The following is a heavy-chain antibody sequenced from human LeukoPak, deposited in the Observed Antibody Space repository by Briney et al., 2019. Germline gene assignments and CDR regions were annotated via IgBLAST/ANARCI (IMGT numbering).Heavy chain of an antibody. J-gene: IGHJ6*02. D-gene: IGHD2-15*01. CDR1: GGSVRNYY. Sequence: SETLSLTCIVSGGSVRNYYXTWIRQPAGKGLQWIGRIYTDGTTNYSPSLKSRVTMSVDMSKNQFSLKLTSVTAADTAVYYCAKEDIVVVTKYIHYGMDVWGQGNTVTVSS. CDR3: AKEDIVVVTKYIHYGMDV. V-gene: IGHV4-4*07. CDR2: IYTDGTT.